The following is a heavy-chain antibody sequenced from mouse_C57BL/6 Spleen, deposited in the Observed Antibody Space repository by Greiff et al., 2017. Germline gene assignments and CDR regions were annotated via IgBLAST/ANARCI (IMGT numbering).Heavy chain of an antibody. D-gene: IGHD3-1*01. CDR2: ISSGSSTI. J-gene: IGHJ1*03. CDR3: ARRLGSGYFDV. Sequence: EVKLVESGGGLVKPGGSLKLSCAASGFTFSDYGMHWVRQAPEKGLEWVAYISSGSSTIYYADTVKGRFTISRDNAKNTLFLQMTSLRSEDTAMXYCARRLGSGYFDVWGTGTTVTVSS. CDR1: GFTFSDYG. V-gene: IGHV5-17*01.